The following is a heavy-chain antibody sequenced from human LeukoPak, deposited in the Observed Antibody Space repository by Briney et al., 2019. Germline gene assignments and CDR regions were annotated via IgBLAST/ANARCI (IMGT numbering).Heavy chain of an antibody. CDR2: IYTSGST. Sequence: SETLSLTCTVSGGSISSGSYYWSWIRPPAGKGLEWIGRIYTSGSTNYNPSLKSRVTISVDTSKNQFSLKLSSVTAADTAVYYCARGKRYCSGGSCYSSRYYYYYMDVWGKGTTVTVSS. CDR1: GGSISSGSYY. J-gene: IGHJ6*03. D-gene: IGHD2-15*01. V-gene: IGHV4-61*02. CDR3: ARGKRYCSGGSCYSSRYYYYYMDV.